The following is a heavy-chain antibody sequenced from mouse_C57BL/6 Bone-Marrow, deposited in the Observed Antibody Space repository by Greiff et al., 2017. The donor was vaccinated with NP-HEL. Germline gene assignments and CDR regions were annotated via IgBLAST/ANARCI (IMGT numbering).Heavy chain of an antibody. CDR1: GYSITSGYY. Sequence: EVKLEESGPGLVKPSQSLSLTCSVTGYSITSGYYWNWIRQFPGNKLEWMGYISYDGSNNYNPSLKNRISITRDTSKNQFFLKLNSVTTEDTATYYCAQLVYYFDYWGQGTTLTVSS. J-gene: IGHJ2*01. CDR3: AQLVYYFDY. V-gene: IGHV3-6*01. D-gene: IGHD4-1*02. CDR2: ISYDGSN.